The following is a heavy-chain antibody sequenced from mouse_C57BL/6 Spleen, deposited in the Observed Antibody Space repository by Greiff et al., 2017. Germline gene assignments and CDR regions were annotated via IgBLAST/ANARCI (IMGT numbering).Heavy chain of an antibody. Sequence: QVQLQQPGAELVMPGASVKLSCKASGYTFTSYWMHWVKQRPGQGLEWIGEIDPSDSYTNYNQKFKGKSTLTVDKSSSTAYRQLSSLTSEDSAVYYCARGAAQATFAWFAYWGQGTLVTVSA. D-gene: IGHD3-2*02. CDR3: ARGAAQATFAWFAY. J-gene: IGHJ3*01. V-gene: IGHV1-69*01. CDR1: GYTFTSYW. CDR2: IDPSDSYT.